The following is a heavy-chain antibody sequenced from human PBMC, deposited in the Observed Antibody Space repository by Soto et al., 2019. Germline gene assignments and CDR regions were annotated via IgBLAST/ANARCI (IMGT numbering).Heavy chain of an antibody. D-gene: IGHD6-19*01. CDR1: GFTFSSYA. Sequence: EVQLLESGGGLVQPGGSLRLSCAASGFTFSSYAMSWVRQAPGKGLEWVSAISGSGGSTYYADSVKGRFTISRDNSKRTMHLQMSSLRAEDTAVYECEEGRSGWYERFYCWGQGTLVTVSS. CDR3: EEGRSGWYERFYC. V-gene: IGHV3-23*01. CDR2: ISGSGGST. J-gene: IGHJ4*02.